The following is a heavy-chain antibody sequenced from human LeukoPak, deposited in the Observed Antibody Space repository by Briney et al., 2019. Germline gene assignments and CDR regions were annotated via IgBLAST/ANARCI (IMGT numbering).Heavy chain of an antibody. CDR1: GYTFTSYY. Sequence: ASVKVSCKASGYTFTSYYMHWVRQAPGQGLEWMGIINPSGGSTSYAQKFQGGVTMTRDTSTSTVYMELSSLRSEDTAVYYCAREAIVGATDYWGQGTLVTVSS. D-gene: IGHD1-26*01. CDR2: INPSGGST. V-gene: IGHV1-46*03. CDR3: AREAIVGATDY. J-gene: IGHJ4*02.